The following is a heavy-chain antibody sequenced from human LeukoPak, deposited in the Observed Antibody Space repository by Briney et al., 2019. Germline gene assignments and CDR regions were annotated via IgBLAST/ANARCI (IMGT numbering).Heavy chain of an antibody. CDR2: ISSSSSYI. J-gene: IGHJ4*02. Sequence: TGGSLRLSCAASGFTFSSYSMTWVRQAPGKGLEWVSSISSSSSYIYYADSVKGRFTISRDNAKNSLYLQMNSLRAEDTAVYYCARGGLLWFGIFDYWGQGTLVTVSS. D-gene: IGHD3-10*01. V-gene: IGHV3-21*01. CDR1: GFTFSSYS. CDR3: ARGGLLWFGIFDY.